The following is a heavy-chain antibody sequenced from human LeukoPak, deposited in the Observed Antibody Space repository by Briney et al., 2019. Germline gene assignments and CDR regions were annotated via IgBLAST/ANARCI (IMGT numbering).Heavy chain of an antibody. V-gene: IGHV3-30*19. CDR2: ISYDGSNK. Sequence: GGSLRLSCAASGFTFSSYGMHWVRQAPGKGLEWVAFISYDGSNKYYADSVKGRFTISRDNSKNTLYLQINSLRAEDTAVYYCARNHDSSGPHAFDIWGQGTMVTVSS. J-gene: IGHJ3*02. CDR1: GFTFSSYG. CDR3: ARNHDSSGPHAFDI. D-gene: IGHD3-22*01.